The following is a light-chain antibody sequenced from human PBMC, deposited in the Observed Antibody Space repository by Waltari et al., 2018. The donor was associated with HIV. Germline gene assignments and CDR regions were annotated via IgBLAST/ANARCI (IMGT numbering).Light chain of an antibody. V-gene: IGLV1-47*01. Sequence: QSVLTQPPSASGTPGQRGTISCSGRSFNIENDTGYWYQQLTGAAPRLLIYKDTQRPSGVPDRFTGSKSGTSASLAISGLRSEDEADYYCVGWDSRLSGYVFGTGTKVTVL. J-gene: IGLJ1*01. CDR3: VGWDSRLSGYV. CDR1: SFNIENDT. CDR2: KDT.